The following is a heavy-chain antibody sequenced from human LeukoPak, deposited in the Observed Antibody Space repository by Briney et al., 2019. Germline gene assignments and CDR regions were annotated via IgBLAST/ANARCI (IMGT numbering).Heavy chain of an antibody. CDR3: ARHEGYDILTGYSYYFDY. D-gene: IGHD3-9*01. J-gene: IGHJ4*02. CDR1: GGSISSYY. V-gene: IGHV4-59*08. Sequence: SETLSLTCTVSGGSISSYYWSWIRQPPGKGLEWIGYIYYSGSTSYSPSLRSRVTISVDTSKNQFSLKLSSVTAADTAVYYCARHEGYDILTGYSYYFDYWGQGTLVTVSS. CDR2: IYYSGST.